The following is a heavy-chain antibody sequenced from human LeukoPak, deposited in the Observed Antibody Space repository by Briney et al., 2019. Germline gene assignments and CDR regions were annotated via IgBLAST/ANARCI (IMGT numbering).Heavy chain of an antibody. CDR1: GFTFSSYA. Sequence: PGGSRRLSCAASGFTFSSYAMSWVRQAPGKGLEWVSAISGSGGSTYYADSVKGRFTISRDNSKNTLYLQMNSLRAEDTAVYYCAKDLRFLEWLLYTPFDYWGQGTLVTVSS. J-gene: IGHJ4*02. CDR2: ISGSGGST. D-gene: IGHD3-3*01. V-gene: IGHV3-23*01. CDR3: AKDLRFLEWLLYTPFDY.